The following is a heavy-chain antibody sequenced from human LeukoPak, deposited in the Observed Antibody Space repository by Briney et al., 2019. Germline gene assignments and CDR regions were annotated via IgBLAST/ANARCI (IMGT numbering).Heavy chain of an antibody. V-gene: IGHV3-21*01. CDR2: ISSSSSYI. CDR1: GFTFSSYS. CDR3: ARVLGGSSGYYLDY. D-gene: IGHD3-22*01. Sequence: GGSLRLSCAASGFTFSSYSMNWVRQAPGKGLEWVSSISSSSSYIYYADSVKGRFTISRDNAKNSLYLQMNSLRAEDTAVYYCARVLGGSSGYYLDYWGQGTLVTVSS. J-gene: IGHJ4*02.